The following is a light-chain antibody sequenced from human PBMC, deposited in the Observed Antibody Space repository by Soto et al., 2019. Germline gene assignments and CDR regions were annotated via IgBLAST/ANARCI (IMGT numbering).Light chain of an antibody. CDR1: QSVSNNY. J-gene: IGKJ1*01. V-gene: IGKV3-20*01. CDR3: QQYGSGRT. Sequence: EIVLTQSPGTLSLSPGERATVSCRASQSVSNNYLAWYQQKPGQAPRLLFYEGSRRATGIPDRFSGSGSGTDFTLTISRLEPEDFAVYYCQQYGSGRTFGQGTKVDIK. CDR2: EGS.